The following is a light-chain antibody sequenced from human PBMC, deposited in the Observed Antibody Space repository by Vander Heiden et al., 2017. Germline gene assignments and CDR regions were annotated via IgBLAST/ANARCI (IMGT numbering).Light chain of an antibody. CDR3: QQRDSTPIT. CDR2: AAA. CDR1: QSISSY. Sequence: DIQMTQSPSSLSASVGDRVTITCRASQSISSYLNGYQQKPGKAPKLLIYAAASLQSGGPSRFSGSGSGTDFTLTISSLQPEDFATYYCQQRDSTPITFGGGTKVEIK. J-gene: IGKJ4*01. V-gene: IGKV1-39*01.